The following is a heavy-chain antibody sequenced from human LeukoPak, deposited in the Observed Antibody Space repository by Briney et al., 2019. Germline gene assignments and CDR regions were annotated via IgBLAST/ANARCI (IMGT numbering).Heavy chain of an antibody. J-gene: IGHJ4*02. CDR1: GYTFTNYY. CDR3: ARGYYYDSSGYYHFDN. CDR2: INPSGGST. D-gene: IGHD3-22*01. V-gene: IGHV1-46*01. Sequence: ASVKVSCKASGYTFTNYYMHWVRQAPGQGLEWMGIINPSGGSTSYAQKFQGRVTMTRDTSTSTVYMELSSLRSEDTAVYYCARGYYYDSSGYYHFDNWGQGTLVTVSS.